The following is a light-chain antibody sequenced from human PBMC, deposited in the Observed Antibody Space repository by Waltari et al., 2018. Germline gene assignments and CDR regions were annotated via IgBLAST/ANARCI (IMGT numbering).Light chain of an antibody. Sequence: QSVLTQPPSASGTPGQRVTFSCSGSGSTIGSTYVYWYQQLPGAAPKLLIYRNNQRPSGVPGRFSGSKSGTSASLAISGLRSEDEADYYCAAWDDSHRVFGGGTKLTVL. CDR2: RNN. V-gene: IGLV1-47*01. J-gene: IGLJ3*02. CDR1: GSTIGSTY. CDR3: AAWDDSHRV.